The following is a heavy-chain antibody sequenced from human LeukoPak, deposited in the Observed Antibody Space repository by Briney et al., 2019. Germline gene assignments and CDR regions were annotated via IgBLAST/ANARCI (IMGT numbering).Heavy chain of an antibody. CDR1: GYTFTSYG. J-gene: IGHJ4*02. CDR2: ISAYNGNT. V-gene: IGHV1-18*01. Sequence: ASVKVSCKASGYTFTSYGISWVRQAPGQGLEWMGWISAYNGNTNYAQKFQGRVTITADKSTSTAYMELSSLRSEDTAVYYCARNHPYGDATSFDYWGQGTLVTVSS. D-gene: IGHD4-17*01. CDR3: ARNHPYGDATSFDY.